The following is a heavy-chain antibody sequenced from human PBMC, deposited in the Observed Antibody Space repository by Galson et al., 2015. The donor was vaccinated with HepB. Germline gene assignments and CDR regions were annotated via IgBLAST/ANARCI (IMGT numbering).Heavy chain of an antibody. CDR1: GFTFSSYG. J-gene: IGHJ4*02. CDR3: ARDRDCGGDCYSSVSSFDY. D-gene: IGHD2-21*01. CDR2: IWYDGSNK. V-gene: IGHV3-33*01. Sequence: AASGFTFSSYGMHWVRQAPGKGLEWVAVIWYDGSNKYYADSVKGRFTISRDNSKNTLYLQMNSLRAEDTAVYYCARDRDCGGDCYSSVSSFDYWGQGTLVTVSS.